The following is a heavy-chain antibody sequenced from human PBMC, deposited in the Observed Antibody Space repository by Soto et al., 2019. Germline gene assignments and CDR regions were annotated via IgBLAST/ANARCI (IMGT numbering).Heavy chain of an antibody. CDR3: AREGGSLNWLDS. D-gene: IGHD1-26*01. J-gene: IGHJ5*01. Sequence: PSETLSLTCTVSGGSISSYYWSWIRQAPGKGLEWIGYIYYSGSTNYNPSLKSRVTISVDTSKNQFSLKLSSVTAADTAVYDCAREGGSLNWLDSWGQGTLVTVSS. CDR1: GGSISSYY. V-gene: IGHV4-59*12. CDR2: IYYSGST.